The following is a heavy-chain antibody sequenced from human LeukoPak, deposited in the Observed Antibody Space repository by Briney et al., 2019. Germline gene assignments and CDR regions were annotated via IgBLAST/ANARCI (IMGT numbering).Heavy chain of an antibody. V-gene: IGHV3-30*04. D-gene: IGHD3-10*01. CDR2: ISYDGSNK. J-gene: IGHJ4*02. CDR3: ARSSLLWFGELYFDY. CDR1: GFTFSSYA. Sequence: PGRSLRLSCAASGFTFSSYAMHWVRQAPGKGLEWVAVISYDGSNKYYADSVKGRFTISRDNSKNTLYLQMNSLRAEDTAVYYCARSSLLWFGELYFDYWGQGTLVTVSS.